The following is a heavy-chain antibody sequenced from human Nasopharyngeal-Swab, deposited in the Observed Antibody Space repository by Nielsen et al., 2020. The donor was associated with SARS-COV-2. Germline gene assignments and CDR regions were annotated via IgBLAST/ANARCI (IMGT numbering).Heavy chain of an antibody. D-gene: IGHD6-19*01. Sequence: GESLKISCAASGFTFSTYSMIWVRQAPAKGLEWVSWISSSVSYIYYADSVKGRLTISRDNAKNALYLQMSSLRAEDTAVYYCARLPSAWGRRDFDYWGQGTLVTVSS. CDR2: ISSSVSYI. CDR3: ARLPSAWGRRDFDY. V-gene: IGHV3-21*06. J-gene: IGHJ4*02. CDR1: GFTFSTYS.